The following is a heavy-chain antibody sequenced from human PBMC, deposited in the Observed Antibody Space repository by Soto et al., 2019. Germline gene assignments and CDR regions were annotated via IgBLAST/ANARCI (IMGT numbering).Heavy chain of an antibody. Sequence: GGSLRLSCAASGFTFSSYGMHWVRQAPGKGLEWVSAISGSGGSIYYADSVKGRFTISRDNSKTTLYLEMHSLRAEDTAVYYCAKGGGDSLRYGMDVWGQGTTVTVSS. CDR1: GFTFSSYG. J-gene: IGHJ6*02. CDR3: AKGGGDSLRYGMDV. CDR2: ISGSGGSI. V-gene: IGHV3-23*01. D-gene: IGHD2-21*02.